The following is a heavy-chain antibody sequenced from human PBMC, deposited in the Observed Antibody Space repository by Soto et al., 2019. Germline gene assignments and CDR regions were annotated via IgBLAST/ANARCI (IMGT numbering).Heavy chain of an antibody. D-gene: IGHD3-3*02. CDR1: GGSIRGCGHY. Sequence: SEILSLTCTVSGGSIRGCGHYWSWIRHRPGKGLECIGNINYSGSTDYNPSRRSRVTRSVDTSRGQIALTLSSVTAADSALYYCATPGSISGNSFDNWGQGTLVTVSS. J-gene: IGHJ4*02. CDR2: INYSGST. CDR3: ATPGSISGNSFDN. V-gene: IGHV4-31*03.